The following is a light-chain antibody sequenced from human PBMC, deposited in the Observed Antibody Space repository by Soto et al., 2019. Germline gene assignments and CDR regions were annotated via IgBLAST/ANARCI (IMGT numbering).Light chain of an antibody. CDR3: QHYNSYRWT. V-gene: IGKV1-5*03. CDR1: QSVSTY. Sequence: DIQMTQSPSTLSASVGDRVTITCRASQSVSTYLALYRQRPGKAPKVXXXRMSSLESGSTSRFRGSRYRTEFPHTSSSLQPNDVATYYCQHYNSYRWTFGQGT. J-gene: IGKJ1*01. CDR2: RMS.